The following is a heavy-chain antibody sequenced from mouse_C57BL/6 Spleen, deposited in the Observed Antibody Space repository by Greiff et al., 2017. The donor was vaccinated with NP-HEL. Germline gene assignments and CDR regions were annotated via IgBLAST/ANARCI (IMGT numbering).Heavy chain of an antibody. CDR1: GFTFSDYG. V-gene: IGHV5-17*01. J-gene: IGHJ1*03. CDR2: ISSGSSTI. D-gene: IGHD2-5*01. Sequence: EVQLVESGGGLVKPGGSLKLSCAASGFTFSDYGMHWVRQAPEKGLEWVAYISSGSSTIYYADTVKGRFTISRDNAKNTLFLQMTSLRSEDTAMYYCARDYSNYRYFDVWGTGTTVTVSS. CDR3: ARDYSNYRYFDV.